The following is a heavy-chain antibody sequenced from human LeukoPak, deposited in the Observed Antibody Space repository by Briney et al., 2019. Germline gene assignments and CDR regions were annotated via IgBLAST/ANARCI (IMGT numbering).Heavy chain of an antibody. J-gene: IGHJ6*03. D-gene: IGHD6-6*01. CDR1: GGSISSYY. Sequence: SETLSLTCTVSGGSISSYYWSWIRQPPGKGLEWIGYIYYSGSTNYNPSLKSRVTISVDTSKNQFSLKLSSVTAADTAVYYCARGLYSSSSPYYTDVWGKGTTVTVSS. CDR3: ARGLYSSSSPYYTDV. CDR2: IYYSGST. V-gene: IGHV4-59*12.